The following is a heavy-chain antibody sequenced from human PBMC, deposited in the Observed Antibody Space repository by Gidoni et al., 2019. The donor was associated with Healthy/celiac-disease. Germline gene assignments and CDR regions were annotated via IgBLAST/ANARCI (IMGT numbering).Heavy chain of an antibody. V-gene: IGHV3-30*04. CDR1: GFTSSSYA. Sequence: QVQLVESGGGVVQPGRSLRLSCAASGFTSSSYAMHWVRQAPGKGLEWVAVISYDGSNKYYADSVKGRFTISRDNSKNTLYLQMNSLRAEDTAVYYCARRGMYSSSSVSAYWGQGTLVTVSS. CDR3: ARRGMYSSSSVSAY. D-gene: IGHD6-6*01. CDR2: ISYDGSNK. J-gene: IGHJ4*02.